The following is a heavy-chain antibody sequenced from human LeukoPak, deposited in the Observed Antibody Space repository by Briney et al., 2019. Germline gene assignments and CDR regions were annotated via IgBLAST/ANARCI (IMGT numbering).Heavy chain of an antibody. CDR2: LYYRGST. J-gene: IGHJ4*02. Sequence: SETLSLTCTVSGVSISSYYWGWVRQPPGKGLEWIGGLYYRGSTKSNPSLKSRVTISVDTSKTQLSLRLTSVTAADTAVYYCARLGIAAARGTYYFDYWGQGTLVTVSS. V-gene: IGHV4-59*08. CDR3: ARLGIAAARGTYYFDY. D-gene: IGHD6-13*01. CDR1: GVSISSYY.